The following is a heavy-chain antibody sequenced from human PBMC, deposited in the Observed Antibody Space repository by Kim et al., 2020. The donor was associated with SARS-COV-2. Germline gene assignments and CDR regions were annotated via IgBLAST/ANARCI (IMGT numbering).Heavy chain of an antibody. CDR1: GFTFSSYA. Sequence: GGSLRLSCAASGFTFSSYAMSWVRQAPGKGLEWVSAISGSGGSTYYADSVKGRFTISRDNSKNTLYLQMNSLRAEDTAVYYCAKVELVEWLLDIDYWGQGTLVTVSS. J-gene: IGHJ4*02. D-gene: IGHD3-3*01. CDR2: ISGSGGST. CDR3: AKVELVEWLLDIDY. V-gene: IGHV3-23*01.